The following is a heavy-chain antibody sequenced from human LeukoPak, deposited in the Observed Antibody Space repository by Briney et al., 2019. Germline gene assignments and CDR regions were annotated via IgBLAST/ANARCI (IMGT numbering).Heavy chain of an antibody. Sequence: GASVKVSCKASGYTFIDYYLHWVRQAPGQGLEWMGWINPDSGGPNYAQKFQGRVTMTRDTSISTAYMELSRLRSDDTAVYYCAEGGYSGYDDLNAFDIWGQGTMVTVSS. J-gene: IGHJ3*02. CDR1: GYTFIDYY. V-gene: IGHV1-2*02. CDR3: AEGGYSGYDDLNAFDI. D-gene: IGHD5-12*01. CDR2: INPDSGGP.